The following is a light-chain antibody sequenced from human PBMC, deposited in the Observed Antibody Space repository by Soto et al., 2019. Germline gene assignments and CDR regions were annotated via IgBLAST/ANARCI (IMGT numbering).Light chain of an antibody. J-gene: IGKJ5*01. CDR2: GAS. Sequence: LSCRASQRVSSGYLAWYQQKPGQAPRLLIYGASSRATGIPDRFSGRGSGTDFTLTISRLEPEDFAVYYCQQYGSSPPSSTFGQGTRLEIK. CDR3: QQYGSSPPSST. V-gene: IGKV3-20*01. CDR1: QRVSSGY.